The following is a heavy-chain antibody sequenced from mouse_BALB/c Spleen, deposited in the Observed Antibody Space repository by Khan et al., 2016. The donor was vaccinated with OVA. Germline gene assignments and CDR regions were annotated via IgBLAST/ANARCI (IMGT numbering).Heavy chain of an antibody. J-gene: IGHJ4*01. Sequence: LVESGPELKKPGETVKISCKASGYTFTNYGMNWVKQAPGKGLKWMGWINTYTGEPTYADDFKGRFAFSLETSASTVYLQINNLTNEDTATYFCARPPYFSYVMAYWGQGTSVTVSS. D-gene: IGHD2-10*01. CDR2: INTYTGEP. CDR1: GYTFTNYG. CDR3: ARPPYFSYVMAY. V-gene: IGHV9-3-1*01.